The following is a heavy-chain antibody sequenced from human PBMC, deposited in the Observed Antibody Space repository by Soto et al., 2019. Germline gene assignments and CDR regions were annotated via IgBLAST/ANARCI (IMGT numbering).Heavy chain of an antibody. Sequence: PSVKVSCKASGYSFTNNDVSWVRQATGQGLEWMGWMDPGSGDTGYAQKFQDRVTMTRDISIATAYMELSSLRSDDTAIYYCARMETFGSLNWFDPWGQGTLVTVSS. V-gene: IGHV1-8*01. CDR2: MDPGSGDT. J-gene: IGHJ5*02. CDR1: GYSFTNND. CDR3: ARMETFGSLNWFDP. D-gene: IGHD3-16*01.